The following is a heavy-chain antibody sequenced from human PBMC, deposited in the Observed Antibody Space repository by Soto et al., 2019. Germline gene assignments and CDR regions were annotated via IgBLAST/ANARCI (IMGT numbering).Heavy chain of an antibody. CDR3: VKGEYYYDSSGYYPFDY. D-gene: IGHD3-22*01. CDR2: ICTNGGST. CDR1: GFTFSIYA. Sequence: HPGGFLRLSCSASGFTFSIYAMHWVRQAPGKGLEYVSSICTNGGSTDYADSVKGRFTISRDNSKNTVYLQMSSLRVEDTAVYYCVKGEYYYDSSGYYPFDYWGQGTLVTVSS. V-gene: IGHV3-64D*06. J-gene: IGHJ4*02.